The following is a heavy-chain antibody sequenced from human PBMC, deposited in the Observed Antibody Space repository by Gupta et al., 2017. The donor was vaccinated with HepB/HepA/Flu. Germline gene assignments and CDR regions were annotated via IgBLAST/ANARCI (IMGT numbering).Heavy chain of an antibody. CDR1: GFTFNSYG. CDR2: IWYDGSDK. Sequence: QVQLVESGGDVVQPGRSLRLSCAASGFTFNSYGMHWVRQAPGKGLEWVAVIWYDGSDKYYGDSVKGRFTVSRDNSKNTLYLEMNSLRAEDTAVYYWARNAKVNGMDFWGQGTTVTVSS. V-gene: IGHV3-33*01. D-gene: IGHD1-1*01. J-gene: IGHJ6*02. CDR3: ARNAKVNGMDF.